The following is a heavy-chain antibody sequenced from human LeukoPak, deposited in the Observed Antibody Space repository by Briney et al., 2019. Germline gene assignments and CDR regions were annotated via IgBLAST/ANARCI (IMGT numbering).Heavy chain of an antibody. D-gene: IGHD3-22*01. CDR2: IYTTGGT. V-gene: IGHV4-4*07. J-gene: IGHJ4*02. CDR3: ARGFYYYDTSGRGFYFDY. Sequence: PSETLSLTCTVSGGSISSYYWSWIRQPAGKGLEWFGRIYTTGGTVYNPSLKSRVTMSVDTSKNQFSLKLSSVTAADTAVYYCARGFYYYDTSGRGFYFDYWGQGTLVTVSS. CDR1: GGSISSYY.